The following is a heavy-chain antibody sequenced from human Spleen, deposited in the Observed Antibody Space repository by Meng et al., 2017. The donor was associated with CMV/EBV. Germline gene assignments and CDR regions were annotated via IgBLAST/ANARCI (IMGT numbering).Heavy chain of an antibody. J-gene: IGHJ4*02. Sequence: ASVKVSCKTSGYSFTIFGVNWVRQAPGQGLEWMGWISANNSKTSYSQKFQGRVSMPTDTSTSTAYMELGSLRSDDTAVYYCARILPRNIAPRWFLDYWGQGTLVTVSS. CDR1: GYSFTIFG. V-gene: IGHV1-18*01. CDR2: ISANNSKT. CDR3: ARILPRNIAPRWFLDY. D-gene: IGHD4-23*01.